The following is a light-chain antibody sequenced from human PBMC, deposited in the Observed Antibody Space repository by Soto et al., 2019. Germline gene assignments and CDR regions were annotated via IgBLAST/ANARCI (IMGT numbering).Light chain of an antibody. V-gene: IGKV3-11*01. J-gene: IGKJ1*01. CDR3: QQSSNWPRT. Sequence: EIVLTQSPATLSLSPGERATLSCRASQSVSSYLAWYRQKPGQAPRLLIYDASNRATGIPARFSGSGSGTDFTLTISSLEPEDFAVYYCQQSSNWPRTFGQGTKVDIK. CDR2: DAS. CDR1: QSVSSY.